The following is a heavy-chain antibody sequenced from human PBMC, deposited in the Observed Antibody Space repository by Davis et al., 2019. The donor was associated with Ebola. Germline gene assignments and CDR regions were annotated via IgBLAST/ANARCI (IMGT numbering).Heavy chain of an antibody. CDR2: ISSDGSRT. CDR3: ARDDGTAMVTS. V-gene: IGHV3-74*01. CDR1: GFTFDDYA. J-gene: IGHJ5*02. Sequence: ESLKISCAASGFTFDDYAMHWVRHAPEKGLLWVSRISSDGSRTSYVDSVKGRFTISRDNAKNTLYLQMNSLRVEDTAVYYCARDDGTAMVTSWGQGTLVTVSS. D-gene: IGHD5-18*01.